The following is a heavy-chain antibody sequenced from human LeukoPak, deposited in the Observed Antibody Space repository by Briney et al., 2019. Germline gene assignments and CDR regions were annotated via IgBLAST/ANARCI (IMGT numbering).Heavy chain of an antibody. CDR3: ARVGDYCSSTSCYAGYFDY. CDR1: GYTFTSYG. CDR2: ISAYNGNT. V-gene: IGHV1-18*01. Sequence: ASVKVSCKASGYTFTSYGISWVRQAPGQGLEWMGWISAYNGNTNYAQKLQGRVTMTTGTSTSTAYMELRSLRSDDTAVYYCARVGDYCSSTSCYAGYFDYWGQGTLVTVSS. D-gene: IGHD2-2*01. J-gene: IGHJ4*02.